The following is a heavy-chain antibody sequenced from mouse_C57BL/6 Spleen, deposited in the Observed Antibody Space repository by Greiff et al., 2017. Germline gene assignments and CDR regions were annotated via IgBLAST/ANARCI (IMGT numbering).Heavy chain of an antibody. Sequence: EVKVVESGGGLVKPGGSLKLSCAASGFTFSSYAMSWVRQTPEKRLEWVATISDGGSYTYYPDNVKGRFTISRDNAKNNLYLQMSHLKSEDTAMYYCARSYYYGSSHEDYAMDYWGQGTSVTVSS. J-gene: IGHJ4*01. D-gene: IGHD1-1*01. V-gene: IGHV5-4*03. CDR1: GFTFSSYA. CDR2: ISDGGSYT. CDR3: ARSYYYGSSHEDYAMDY.